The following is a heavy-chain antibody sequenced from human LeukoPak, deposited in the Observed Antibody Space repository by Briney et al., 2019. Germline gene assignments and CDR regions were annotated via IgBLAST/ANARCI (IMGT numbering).Heavy chain of an antibody. CDR1: GFTVSSNY. CDR2: IYSGGST. D-gene: IGHD2-21*01. J-gene: IGHJ6*02. Sequence: GGSLRLSCAASGFTVSSNYMSWVRQAPGKGLEWVSVIYSGGSTYYADSVKGRFTISRDNSKNTLYLQMNSLRAEDTAVYYCARTLFEDGIDVWGQGTTVTVSS. V-gene: IGHV3-53*01. CDR3: ARTLFEDGIDV.